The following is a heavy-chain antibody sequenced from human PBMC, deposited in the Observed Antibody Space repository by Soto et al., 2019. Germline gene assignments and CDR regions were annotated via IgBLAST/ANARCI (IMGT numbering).Heavy chain of an antibody. CDR1: GYTFTSYG. CDR2: ISAYNGNT. J-gene: IGHJ4*02. CDR3: ASRSVDTAMVYFDY. D-gene: IGHD5-18*01. Sequence: ASVKVSFKASGYTFTSYGISWLRQAPGQGLEWMGWISAYNGNTNYAQKLQGRVTMTTDTSTSTAYMELRSLRSDDTAVYYCASRSVDTAMVYFDYWGQGTLVTVSS. V-gene: IGHV1-18*01.